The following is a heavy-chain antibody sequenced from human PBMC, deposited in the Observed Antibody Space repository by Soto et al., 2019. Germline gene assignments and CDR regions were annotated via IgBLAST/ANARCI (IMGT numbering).Heavy chain of an antibody. V-gene: IGHV4-59*01. D-gene: IGHD6-25*01. CDR3: GSVRPSGYVMS. CDR1: GGSLISYY. CDR2: VYFSGNT. Sequence: LSLNCTVSGGSLISYYWTWIRQSPGKGLEWIGYVYFSGNTNYNPSLKSRVTISIDTSKNQFSLRLASVTAADTAFYYCGSVRPSGYVMSWGQGTLVIVSS. J-gene: IGHJ5*02.